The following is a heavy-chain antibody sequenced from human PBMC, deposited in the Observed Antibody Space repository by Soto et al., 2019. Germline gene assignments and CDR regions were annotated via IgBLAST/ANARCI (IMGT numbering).Heavy chain of an antibody. V-gene: IGHV4-39*07. CDR2: INHRGNT. J-gene: IGHJ6*03. D-gene: IGHD6-6*01. Sequence: SETLSLTCVVSGGSISSSSNYWGWIRQPPGKGLEWIATINHRGNTYYNPSLKSRVTISGDTSKNQFSLKLSSVTAADTAVYYCARVLRIAARGPYYYYYYYMDVWGKGTTVTVPS. CDR1: GGSISSSSNY. CDR3: ARVLRIAARGPYYYYYYYMDV.